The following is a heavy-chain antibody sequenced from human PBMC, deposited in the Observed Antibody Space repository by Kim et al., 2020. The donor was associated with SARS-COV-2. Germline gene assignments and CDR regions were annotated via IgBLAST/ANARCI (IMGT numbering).Heavy chain of an antibody. CDR2: VWSSGSQK. Sequence: GGSLRLSCAASGFTFSSNAMHWVRQAPGKGLQWVAVVWSSGSQKYYGDSVRGRFTISRDNSKNTLYLQMNSLRDEDTAVYYCARGGDFFDYWGQGTLVTVSS. CDR1: GFTFSSNA. CDR3: ARGGDFFDY. V-gene: IGHV3-33*01. J-gene: IGHJ4*02.